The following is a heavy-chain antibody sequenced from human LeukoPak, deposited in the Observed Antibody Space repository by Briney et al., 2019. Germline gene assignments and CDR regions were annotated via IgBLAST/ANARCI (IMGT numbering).Heavy chain of an antibody. V-gene: IGHV1-69*06. CDR1: GGTFSSYA. CDR3: ASNGDYVPTEYFQH. J-gene: IGHJ1*01. Sequence: ASVKVSCEASGGTFSSYAISWVRQAPEQGLEWMGGIIPIFGTANYAQKFQGRVTITADKSTSTAYMELSSLRSEDTAVYYCASNGDYVPTEYFQHWGQGTLVTVSS. CDR2: IIPIFGTA. D-gene: IGHD4-17*01.